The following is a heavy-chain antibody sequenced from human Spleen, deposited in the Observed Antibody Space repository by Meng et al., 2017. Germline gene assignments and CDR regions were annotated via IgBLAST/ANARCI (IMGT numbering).Heavy chain of an antibody. D-gene: IGHD3-3*01. Sequence: EVQLVESGGGLVQPGGSLRLSCSASGFTVSSDYMSWVRQAPGKGLEWVAYIDSGGNTYFADSVKGRFIISRDNSKNTLFLQMNSLRAEDTAVYYCVSDFAGWSDFWGQGTLVTVSS. CDR2: IDSGGNT. V-gene: IGHV3-66*01. CDR3: VSDFAGWSDF. CDR1: GFTVSSDY. J-gene: IGHJ5*01.